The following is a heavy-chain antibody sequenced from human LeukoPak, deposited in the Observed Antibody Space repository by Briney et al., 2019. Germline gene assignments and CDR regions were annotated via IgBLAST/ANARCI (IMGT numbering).Heavy chain of an antibody. CDR2: VTNNGGRT. V-gene: IGHV3-23*01. J-gene: IGHJ4*02. Sequence: GGSLRLSCAASGFTFSTYPMTWVRQAPGKGLEWVSLVTNNGGRTFYADSVKGRFTISRDNSKNTLYLQMNSLRAEDTAVYYCAKEEMVRGIYDYWGQGTLVTVSS. D-gene: IGHD3-10*01. CDR1: GFTFSTYP. CDR3: AKEEMVRGIYDY.